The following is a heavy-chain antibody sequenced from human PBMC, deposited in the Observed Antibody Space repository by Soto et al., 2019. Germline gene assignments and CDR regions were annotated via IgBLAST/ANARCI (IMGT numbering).Heavy chain of an antibody. CDR3: AKAGPSSGYYYASDY. D-gene: IGHD3-22*01. CDR2: ISGSGDST. V-gene: IGHV3-23*01. J-gene: IGHJ4*02. Sequence: GGSLRLSCAASGFTFNKHAMNWVRQAPGKGLKWVSAISGSGDSTYYADSVKGRFTISRDNSKNTLYLQMNSLRAEDTAVYYCAKAGPSSGYYYASDYWGQGTLVTVSS. CDR1: GFTFNKHA.